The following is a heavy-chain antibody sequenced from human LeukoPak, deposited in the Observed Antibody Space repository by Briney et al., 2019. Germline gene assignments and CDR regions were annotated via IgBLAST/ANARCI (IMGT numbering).Heavy chain of an antibody. CDR1: GGTFSSYA. CDR3: ARQWLEPNYYYYGMDV. J-gene: IGHJ6*02. CDR2: IIPIFGTA. Sequence: SVKVSCKASGGTFSSYAISWVRQAPGQGLEWMGGIIPIFGTANYAQKFQGRVTITADESTSTAYMELSSLRSEDTAVYYCARQWLEPNYYYYGMDVWGQGTMVTVSS. D-gene: IGHD6-19*01. V-gene: IGHV1-69*13.